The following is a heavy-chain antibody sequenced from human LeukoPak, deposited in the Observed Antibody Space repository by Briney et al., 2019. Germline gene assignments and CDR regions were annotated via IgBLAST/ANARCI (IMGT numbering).Heavy chain of an antibody. CDR3: ARDRHGESWFDP. D-gene: IGHD3-10*01. CDR2: IYSGGST. CDR1: GFTVSSNY. Sequence: GGFLRLSCAASGFTVSSNYMSWVRQAPGKGLEWVSVIYSGGSTYYADSVKGRFTISRDNSKNTLYLQMNSLRAEDTAVYYCARDRHGESWFDPWGQGTLVTVSS. J-gene: IGHJ5*02. V-gene: IGHV3-66*02.